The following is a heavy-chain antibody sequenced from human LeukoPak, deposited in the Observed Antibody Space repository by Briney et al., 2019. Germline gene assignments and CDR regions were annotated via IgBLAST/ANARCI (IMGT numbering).Heavy chain of an antibody. J-gene: IGHJ4*02. CDR3: AKFPHKGYFDY. CDR2: ISGSGGST. Sequence: SGGSLRLSCAASGFTFSNAWMSWVRQAPGKGLEWVSAISGSGGSTYYADSVKGRFTISRDNSKNTLYLQMNSLRAEDTAVYYCAKFPHKGYFDYWGQGTLVTVSS. CDR1: GFTFSNAW. V-gene: IGHV3-23*01.